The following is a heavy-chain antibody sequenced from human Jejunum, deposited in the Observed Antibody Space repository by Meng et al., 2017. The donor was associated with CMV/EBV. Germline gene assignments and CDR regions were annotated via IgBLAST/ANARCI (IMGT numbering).Heavy chain of an antibody. J-gene: IGHJ4*02. D-gene: IGHD2-21*01. CDR1: FSDHY. CDR2: ITNKANSYST. CDR3: ASAAYCGKSCYLPYDY. V-gene: IGHV3-72*01. Sequence: FSDHYMDWVRPSPGKGLEWVGRITNKANSYSTIYAASVKGRFTISRDDLKNSVYLQMNSLNTEDTALYYCASAAYCGKSCYLPYDYWGQGTLVTVSS.